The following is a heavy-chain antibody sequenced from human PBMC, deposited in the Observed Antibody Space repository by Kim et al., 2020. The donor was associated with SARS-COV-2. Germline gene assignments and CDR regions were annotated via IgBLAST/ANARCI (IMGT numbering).Heavy chain of an antibody. D-gene: IGHD6-19*01. CDR2: ISAYNGNT. CDR1: GYTFTSYG. V-gene: IGHV1-18*04. Sequence: ASVKVSCKASGYTFTSYGISWVRQAPGQGLEWMGWISAYNGNTNYAQKLQGRVTMTTDTSTSTAYMELRSLRSDDTAVYYCARERRVAVAARGLIYWGQGTLVTVSS. CDR3: ARERRVAVAARGLIY. J-gene: IGHJ4*02.